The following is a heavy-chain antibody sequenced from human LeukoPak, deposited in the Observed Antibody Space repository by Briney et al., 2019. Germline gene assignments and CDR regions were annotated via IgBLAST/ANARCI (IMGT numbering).Heavy chain of an antibody. D-gene: IGHD3-10*01. J-gene: IGHJ6*02. CDR2: MSAYNGNT. CDR3: ARAGSSRGSFYYYYGMDV. V-gene: IGHV1-18*01. Sequence: GASVKVSCKASGYTFTSYGISWVRQAPGQGLEWMGWMSAYNGNTNYAQRLQGRVTMTTDTSTSTAYMELRSLRSDDTAVYYCARAGSSRGSFYYYYGMDVWGQGTTVTVSS. CDR1: GYTFTSYG.